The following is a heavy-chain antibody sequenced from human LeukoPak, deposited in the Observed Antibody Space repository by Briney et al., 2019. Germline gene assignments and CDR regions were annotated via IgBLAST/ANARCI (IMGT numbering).Heavy chain of an antibody. CDR1: GGSITSYY. CDR2: IYYSANA. Sequence: PSETLSLTCSVSGGSITSYYWSWIRQPPGKGLEWIGFIYYSANANYNPSLKSRVSISVDTSKNHLSLKLNSVTAADTAVYYCARDNYDSSGYYEHALDLWGQGTMVTVSS. J-gene: IGHJ3*01. CDR3: ARDNYDSSGYYEHALDL. D-gene: IGHD3-22*01. V-gene: IGHV4-59*12.